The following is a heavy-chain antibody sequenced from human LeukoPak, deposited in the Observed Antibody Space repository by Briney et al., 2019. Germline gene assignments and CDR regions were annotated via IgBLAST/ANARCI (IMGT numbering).Heavy chain of an antibody. CDR3: ARDPLHYDILTGFSSTGVDY. CDR1: GGSISSGDYY. V-gene: IGHV4-30-4*01. Sequence: PSQTLSLSCTVSGGSISSGDYYWSWIRQPPGKGLEWIGYIYYSGSTYYNLSLKSRVTISVDTSKNQFSLKLSSVTAADTAVYYCARDPLHYDILTGFSSTGVDYWGQGTLVTVSS. CDR2: IYYSGST. D-gene: IGHD3-9*01. J-gene: IGHJ4*02.